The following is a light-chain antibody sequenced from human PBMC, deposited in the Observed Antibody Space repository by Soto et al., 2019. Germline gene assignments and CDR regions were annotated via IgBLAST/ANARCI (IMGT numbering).Light chain of an antibody. Sequence: DIQMTQSPSSLSASIGDRVTITCRASQSITNYLNWYQQTPGKAPKLLIYAASSLQDEFPARFSGSGSGTDFTLTISSLQPEDFATYYCQQSDSSPTFCQGTKVEIK. J-gene: IGKJ2*01. CDR3: QQSDSSPT. V-gene: IGKV1-39*01. CDR1: QSITNY. CDR2: AAS.